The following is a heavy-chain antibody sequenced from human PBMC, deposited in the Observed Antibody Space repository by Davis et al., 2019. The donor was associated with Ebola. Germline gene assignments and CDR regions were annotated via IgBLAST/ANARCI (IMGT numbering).Heavy chain of an antibody. CDR1: GFTVSSNY. CDR3: ARYTGMDV. J-gene: IGHJ6*02. Sequence: GESLKISCAASGFTVSSNYMSWVRQAPGKGLEWVSVIYSGGSTYYADSVKGRFTISRDNSKNTLYLQMNSLRAEDTAVYYCARYTGMDVWGQGTTVTVSS. CDR2: IYSGGST. V-gene: IGHV3-66*01.